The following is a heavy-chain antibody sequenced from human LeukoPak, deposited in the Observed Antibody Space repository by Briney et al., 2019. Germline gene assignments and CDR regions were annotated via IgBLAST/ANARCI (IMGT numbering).Heavy chain of an antibody. CDR1: GGSFSGYY. Sequence: SETLSLTCAVYGGSFSGYYWSWIRQPPGKGLEWIGEINHSGSTNYNPSLKSRVTISVDTSKNQFSLRLSSVTAADTAVYYCARRDSGSYVDPWGQGTLVTVSS. V-gene: IGHV4-34*01. CDR2: INHSGST. D-gene: IGHD1-26*01. J-gene: IGHJ5*02. CDR3: ARRDSGSYVDP.